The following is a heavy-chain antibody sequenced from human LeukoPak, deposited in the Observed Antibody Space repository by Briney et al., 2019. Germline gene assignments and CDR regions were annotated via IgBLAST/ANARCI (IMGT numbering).Heavy chain of an antibody. J-gene: IGHJ4*02. CDR1: GGSFSGYY. CDR2: INHSGST. CDR3: ARDNIRYYDSSGYAGGFDY. Sequence: PSETLSPTCAVYGGSFSGYYWSWIRQPPGKGLEWIGEINHSGSTNYNPSLKSRVTISVDTSKNQFSLKLSSVTAADTAVYYCARDNIRYYDSSGYAGGFDYWGQGTLVTVSS. D-gene: IGHD3-22*01. V-gene: IGHV4-34*01.